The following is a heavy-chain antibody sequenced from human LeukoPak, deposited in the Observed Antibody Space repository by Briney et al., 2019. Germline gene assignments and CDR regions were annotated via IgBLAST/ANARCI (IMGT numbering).Heavy chain of an antibody. Sequence: RASVKVSCKASGYTFTSYGISWVRQAPGQGLEWMGWMNPNSGNTGYAQKFQGRVTMTRNTSISTAYMELSSLRSEDTAVYYCARGLGGIAHYWGQGTLVTVSS. CDR3: ARGLGGIAHY. V-gene: IGHV1-8*02. D-gene: IGHD4-23*01. CDR1: GYTFTSYG. J-gene: IGHJ4*02. CDR2: MNPNSGNT.